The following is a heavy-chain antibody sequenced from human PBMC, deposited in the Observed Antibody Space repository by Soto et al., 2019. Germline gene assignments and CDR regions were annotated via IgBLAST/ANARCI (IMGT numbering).Heavy chain of an antibody. Sequence: QVQLVQSGAEVKKPGASVKVSCKASGYTFTSYAMHWVRQAPGQRLEWMGWINAGNGNTKYSQKFQGRVTITRDTSASTAYMELSSLRSEDTAVYYCAREGDFGDIVVAYNWFDPWGQGTLVTVSS. CDR3: AREGDFGDIVVAYNWFDP. J-gene: IGHJ5*02. V-gene: IGHV1-3*01. CDR1: GYTFTSYA. CDR2: INAGNGNT. D-gene: IGHD2-2*01.